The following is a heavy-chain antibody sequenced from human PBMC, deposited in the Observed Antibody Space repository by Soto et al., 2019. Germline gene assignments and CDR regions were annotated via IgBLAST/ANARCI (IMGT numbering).Heavy chain of an antibody. D-gene: IGHD3-10*01. Sequence: VQLLESGGGLVQPGGSLRLSCVASGFTFKNYDMRWVRQAPGKGLEWISGISGSGGVTYYADSVKGRFTISRDNSKNTLYLQMNSLRAEDTALYYCAKDRQFRSYYESAGHYDNWGQGTLVTVSS. V-gene: IGHV3-23*01. CDR2: ISGSGGVT. CDR1: GFTFKNYD. J-gene: IGHJ4*02. CDR3: AKDRQFRSYYESAGHYDN.